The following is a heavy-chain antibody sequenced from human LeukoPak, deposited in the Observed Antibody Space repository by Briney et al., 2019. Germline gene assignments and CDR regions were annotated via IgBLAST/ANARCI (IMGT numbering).Heavy chain of an antibody. V-gene: IGHV5-51*01. CDR2: ISPGDSDT. J-gene: IGHJ4*02. CDR1: GYSFTTYR. Sequence: GESLKISCKGSGYSFTTYRIGWVRQLPGKGLEWMGVISPGDSDTRYSPSFQGQVTISADKSISTAYLQWSSLKASDTAMYYCARHLDDSSGYYYRTMYYFDYWGQGTLVTVSS. CDR3: ARHLDDSSGYYYRTMYYFDY. D-gene: IGHD3-22*01.